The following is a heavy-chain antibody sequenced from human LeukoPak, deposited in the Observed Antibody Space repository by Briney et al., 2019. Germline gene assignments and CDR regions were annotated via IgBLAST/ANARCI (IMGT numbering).Heavy chain of an antibody. CDR2: IKQDGSEK. D-gene: IGHD6-13*01. CDR3: AKEGPDYSVAAGLEY. CDR1: GFTFSSYW. V-gene: IGHV3-7*01. J-gene: IGHJ4*02. Sequence: GGSLRLSCAASGFTFSSYWMSWVRQAPGKGPEWVANIKQDGSEKYYVDSVKGRFTISRDNAKNSLYLQMNSLRGDDTAVYYCAKEGPDYSVAAGLEYWGQGTLVTVSS.